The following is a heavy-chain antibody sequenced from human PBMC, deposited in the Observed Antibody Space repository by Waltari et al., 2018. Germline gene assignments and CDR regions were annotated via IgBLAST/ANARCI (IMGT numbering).Heavy chain of an antibody. Sequence: VQLVESGGGLVQPGGSLRLSCAASGFTFSRYWMHWVRQAPGKGLLWVSRINSDDVTSPSYADSGKGRFTISRDNAKDILYLQMNSLRVEDTAVYYCGREEGGYSYAIDHWGQGSLVTVSS. CDR2: INSDDVTSP. J-gene: IGHJ4*02. V-gene: IGHV3-74*01. D-gene: IGHD5-18*01. CDR1: GFTFSRYW. CDR3: GREEGGYSYAIDH.